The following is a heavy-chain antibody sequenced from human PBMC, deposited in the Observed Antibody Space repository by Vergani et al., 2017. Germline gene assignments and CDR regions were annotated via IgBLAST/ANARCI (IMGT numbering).Heavy chain of an antibody. CDR3: ARAVQVGYYDSSGYYYRVQDNWFDP. CDR2: IIPIFGTA. Sequence: QVQLVQSGAEVKKPGSSVKVSCKASGGTFSSYAISWVRQAPGQGLEWMGGIIPIFGTANYAQKFQGRVTITADESTSTAYMERSSLRSEDTAVYYCARAVQVGYYDSSGYYYRVQDNWFDPWGQGTLVTVSS. J-gene: IGHJ5*02. V-gene: IGHV1-69*01. D-gene: IGHD3-22*01. CDR1: GGTFSSYA.